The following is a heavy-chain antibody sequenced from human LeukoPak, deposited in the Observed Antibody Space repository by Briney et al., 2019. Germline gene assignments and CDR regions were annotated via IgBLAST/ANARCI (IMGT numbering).Heavy chain of an antibody. CDR2: INTDGTVT. D-gene: IGHD6-19*01. V-gene: IGHV3-74*01. CDR3: ATKQWLAPPPDS. CDR1: GFTFSKYW. Sequence: WGSLRLSCAASGFTFSKYWMLWVRQAPGKGLESVSRINTDGTVTTYADSVKGRFTVSRDNADNTMFLQMNSVRDEDTAVYYCATKQWLAPPPDSWGQGTAATVSS. J-gene: IGHJ4*02.